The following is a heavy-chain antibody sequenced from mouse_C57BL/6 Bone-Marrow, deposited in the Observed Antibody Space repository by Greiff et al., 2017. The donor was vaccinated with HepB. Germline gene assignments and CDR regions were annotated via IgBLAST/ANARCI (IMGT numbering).Heavy chain of an antibody. J-gene: IGHJ2*01. CDR2: ISNGGGST. D-gene: IGHD2-2*01. CDR3: ARHSGYYFGY. Sequence: EVQLVESGGGLVQPGGSLKLSCAASGFTFSDYYMYWVRQTPEKRLEWVAYISNGGGSTYYPDTVKGRFTISRDNAKNTLYLQMSRLKSEDTAMYDCARHSGYYFGYWGQGTTLTVSS. CDR1: GFTFSDYY. V-gene: IGHV5-12*01.